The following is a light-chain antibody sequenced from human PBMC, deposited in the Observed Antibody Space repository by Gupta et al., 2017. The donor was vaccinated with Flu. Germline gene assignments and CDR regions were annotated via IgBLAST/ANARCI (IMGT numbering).Light chain of an antibody. CDR3: SSYTNANTVVV. J-gene: IGLJ2*01. CDR1: SSDIGYYDS. V-gene: IGLV2-14*01. CDR2: EVS. Sequence: SALPQPASVSVSTAQTIALHSTLTSSDIGYYDSVSWYQQHPGNAPKLMLFEVSRRPVGISDRFSGSRSGNTASLTISGLLAEDEAFYYSSSYTNANTVVVFGGGTKLTVL.